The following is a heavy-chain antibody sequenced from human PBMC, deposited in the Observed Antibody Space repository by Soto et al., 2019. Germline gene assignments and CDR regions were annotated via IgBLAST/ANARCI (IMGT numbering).Heavy chain of an antibody. V-gene: IGHV4-39*01. D-gene: IGHD3-16*01. J-gene: IGHJ6*02. Sequence: QLQLQESGPGLVKPSETLSLTCTVSGGSISSSSYYWGWIRQPPGKGLEWIGSIYYSGSTYYNPSLKSRVTISVDTSKNQFSLKLSSVTAADTAVYYCARRELMITFGGPTPGGMDVWGQGTTVTVSS. CDR1: GGSISSSSYY. CDR2: IYYSGST. CDR3: ARRELMITFGGPTPGGMDV.